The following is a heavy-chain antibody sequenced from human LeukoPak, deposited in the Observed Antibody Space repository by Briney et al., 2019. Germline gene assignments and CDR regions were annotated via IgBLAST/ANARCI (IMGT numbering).Heavy chain of an antibody. Sequence: SETLSLTCTVSGGSTSGYYWSWIRQSPGKGLEWIAYIYYSGSTNYNPSLKSRVTISVDTSKNQFSLKLSSVTAADTAVYYCARSYYGSGSYIDYWGQGTLVTVSS. D-gene: IGHD3-10*01. CDR1: GGSTSGYY. J-gene: IGHJ4*02. CDR2: IYYSGST. V-gene: IGHV4-59*08. CDR3: ARSYYGSGSYIDY.